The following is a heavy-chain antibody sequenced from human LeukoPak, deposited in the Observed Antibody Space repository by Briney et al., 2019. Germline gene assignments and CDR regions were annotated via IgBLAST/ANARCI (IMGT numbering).Heavy chain of an antibody. CDR1: GFTFSTYS. V-gene: IGHV3-21*01. Sequence: RTGASLRLSCAASGFTFSTYSMNWVRQAPGKGLEWVSSISSSSTYIYYADSVKGRFTISRGNAKNSLYLQMNSLRAEDTAVYSRARGPDYYGSGSYSSVSWFDPWGQGTLVTVSS. CDR3: ARGPDYYGSGSYSSVSWFDP. J-gene: IGHJ5*02. D-gene: IGHD3-10*01. CDR2: ISSSSTYI.